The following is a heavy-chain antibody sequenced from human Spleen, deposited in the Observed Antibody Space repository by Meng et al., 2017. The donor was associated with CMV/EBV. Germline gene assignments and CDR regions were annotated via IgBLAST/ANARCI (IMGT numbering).Heavy chain of an antibody. D-gene: IGHD5-18*01. J-gene: IGHJ5*02. Sequence: TCAVNGGCFSGYNWRWIRQPPGRGLEWIGEVGHSGSAGYKQSLKSRVTISVNTSKNQFTLELSSVTAADADVYYCARADTATIGWFDPWGQGTLVTVSS. CDR2: VGHSGSA. CDR1: GGCFSGYN. CDR3: ARADTATIGWFDP. V-gene: IGHV4-34*01.